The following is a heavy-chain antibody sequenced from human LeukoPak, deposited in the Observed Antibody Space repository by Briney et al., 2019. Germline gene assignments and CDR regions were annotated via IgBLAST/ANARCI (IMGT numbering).Heavy chain of an antibody. V-gene: IGHV3-48*03. CDR3: ARGGGSYPFFDY. Sequence: QPGGSLRLSCAASGFTFSSYEMNWVRQAPGKGLEWVSYISSSGSTTYYADSVKGRFTISRDNAKNSLYLQMNSLRAEDTAVYYCARGGGSYPFFDYWGQGTLVTVSS. J-gene: IGHJ4*02. D-gene: IGHD1-26*01. CDR2: ISSSGSTT. CDR1: GFTFSSYE.